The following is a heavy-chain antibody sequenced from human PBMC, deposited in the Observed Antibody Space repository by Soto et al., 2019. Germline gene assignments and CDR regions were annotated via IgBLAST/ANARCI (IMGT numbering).Heavy chain of an antibody. J-gene: IGHJ5*02. CDR3: AREGSSGWNWLNWFDP. Sequence: EVQLVESGGGLVQPGGSLRLSCAASGFTFSSYSMNWVRQAPGKGLEGVSYSRSSSSTIYYADSVKGRFTISRDNAKNSLYLQMNSLGAEDTAVYYCAREGSSGWNWLNWFDPWCQGTLVAVYS. CDR1: GFTFSSYS. V-gene: IGHV3-48*01. CDR2: SRSSSSTI. D-gene: IGHD6-19*01.